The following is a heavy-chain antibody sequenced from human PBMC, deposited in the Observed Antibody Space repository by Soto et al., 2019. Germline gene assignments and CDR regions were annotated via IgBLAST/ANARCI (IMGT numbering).Heavy chain of an antibody. CDR3: ARSSSSWRYYYYGMDV. Sequence: LGESLKISCKGSGYSFTSYWIGWVRQMPGKGLEWMGIIYPGDSDTRYSPSFQGQVTISADKSISTAYLQWSSLKASDTAMYYCARSSSSWRYYYYGMDVWGQGTTVTVSS. V-gene: IGHV5-51*01. CDR1: GYSFTSYW. J-gene: IGHJ6*02. CDR2: IYPGDSDT. D-gene: IGHD6-13*01.